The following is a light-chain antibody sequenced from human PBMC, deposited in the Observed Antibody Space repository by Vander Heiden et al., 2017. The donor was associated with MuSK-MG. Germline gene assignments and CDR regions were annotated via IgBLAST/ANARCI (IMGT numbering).Light chain of an antibody. Sequence: EIVLTQSPATLSLSPGERATLSCRASQSVSSYLAWYQQKPGQAPRLLIYDASNRATGIPARFSGSGSGTDFTLTIRSREPEDFAVYYCQLLSYSPPSTFGQGTRLEIK. CDR2: DAS. J-gene: IGKJ2*01. CDR1: QSVSSY. V-gene: IGKV3-11*01. CDR3: QLLSYSPPST.